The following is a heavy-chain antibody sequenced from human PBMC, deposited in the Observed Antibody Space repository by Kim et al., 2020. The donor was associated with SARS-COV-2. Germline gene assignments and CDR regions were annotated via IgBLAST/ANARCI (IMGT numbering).Heavy chain of an antibody. CDR2: ISYDGSNK. Sequence: GGSLRLSCAASGFTFSSYGMHWVRQALGKGLEWVAVISYDGSNKYYADSVKGRFTISRDNSKNTLYLQMNSLRAEDTAVYYCSSGYYHDAFDIWGQGTMV. D-gene: IGHD3-22*01. V-gene: IGHV3-30*03. J-gene: IGHJ3*02. CDR3: SSGYYHDAFDI. CDR1: GFTFSSYG.